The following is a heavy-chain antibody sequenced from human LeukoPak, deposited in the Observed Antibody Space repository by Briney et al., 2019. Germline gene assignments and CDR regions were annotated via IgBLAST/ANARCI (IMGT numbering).Heavy chain of an antibody. V-gene: IGHV3-23*01. Sequence: AGSLRLSCAASGFTFSSYTMTGGRQAPGKGLEWGSAMSGSGGTTYYADSVKGRFTISRDNSKNTLYLQMNSLRAEDTAVYYCAKGLINDWSALDYWGQGTLVTVSS. CDR1: GFTFSSYT. J-gene: IGHJ4*02. CDR2: MSGSGGTT. D-gene: IGHD3-9*01. CDR3: AKGLINDWSALDY.